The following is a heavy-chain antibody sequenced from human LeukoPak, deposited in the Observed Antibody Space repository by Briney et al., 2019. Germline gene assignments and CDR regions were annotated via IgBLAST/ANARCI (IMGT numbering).Heavy chain of an antibody. CDR1: GGSISSYY. CDR3: AREGTVAGTARYIDG. V-gene: IGHV4-4*07. D-gene: IGHD6-13*01. Sequence: PSETLSLTCTVSGGSISSYYWSWVRQPAGKGLEWIGRIYTSGSTNYSPSLKSRVTMSVDTSKNECSLKLSSVTAADTAGYYCAREGTVAGTARYIDGGGQGTLVTVSS. J-gene: IGHJ4*02. CDR2: IYTSGST.